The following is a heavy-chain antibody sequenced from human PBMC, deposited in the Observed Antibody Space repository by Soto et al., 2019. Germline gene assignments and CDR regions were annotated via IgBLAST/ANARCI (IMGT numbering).Heavy chain of an antibody. V-gene: IGHV3-7*01. D-gene: IGHD2-2*01. CDR1: GFTFSSYW. Sequence: PGGSLRLSCAASGFTFSSYWMSWVRQAPGKGLEWVANIKQDGSEKYYVDSVKGRFTISRDNAKNSLYLQMNSLRAEDTAVYYCARDRRVVVPAAPDYYYYYGMDVWGQGTTVTVSS. CDR2: IKQDGSEK. CDR3: ARDRRVVVPAAPDYYYYYGMDV. J-gene: IGHJ6*02.